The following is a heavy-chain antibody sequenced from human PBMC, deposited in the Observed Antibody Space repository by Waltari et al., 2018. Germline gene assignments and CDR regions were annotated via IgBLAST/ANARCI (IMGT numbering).Heavy chain of an antibody. Sequence: QVQLQESGPSLLKPPETLSLICTVSGGSISGFYWSWVRQPPGKGLDWIGYIYYPGSTNFKPSLKSRVTMSVETSKNQFSLKLSSVTAADTAFYYCARGGGGDWEWFDPWGQGTLVAVSS. V-gene: IGHV4-59*01. CDR3: ARGGGGDWEWFDP. CDR2: IYYPGST. J-gene: IGHJ5*02. D-gene: IGHD2-21*02. CDR1: GGSISGFY.